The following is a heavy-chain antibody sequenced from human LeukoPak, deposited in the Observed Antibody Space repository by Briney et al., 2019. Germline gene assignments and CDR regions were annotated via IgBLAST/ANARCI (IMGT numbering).Heavy chain of an antibody. J-gene: IGHJ4*02. CDR1: GFIFGSYA. V-gene: IGHV3-23*01. CDR3: AKDYCTNGVCFFDH. D-gene: IGHD2-8*01. CDR2: ISGTGGST. Sequence: GGSLRLSCAASGFIFGSYAMSWVRQAPGKGLAWVSSISGTGGSTYYADSVKGRFNISRDNSKNTLYLQMNSLRAEDTAVYYCAKDYCTNGVCFFDHWGQGTLVTVSS.